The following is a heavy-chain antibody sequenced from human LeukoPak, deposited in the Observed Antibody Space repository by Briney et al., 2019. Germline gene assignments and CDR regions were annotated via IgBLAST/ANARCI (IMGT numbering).Heavy chain of an antibody. Sequence: GESLKISCKGSGYSFTSYWISWVRQMPGKGPEWMGRIDPSDSYTNYSPSFQGHVTISADKSISTAYLQWSSLKASDTAMYYCARHPLYCSGGSCYLHWFDPWGQGTLVTVSS. V-gene: IGHV5-10-1*01. CDR2: IDPSDSYT. D-gene: IGHD2-15*01. J-gene: IGHJ5*02. CDR3: ARHPLYCSGGSCYLHWFDP. CDR1: GYSFTSYW.